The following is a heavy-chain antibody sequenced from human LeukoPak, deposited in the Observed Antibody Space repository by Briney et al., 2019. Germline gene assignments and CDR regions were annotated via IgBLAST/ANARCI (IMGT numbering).Heavy chain of an antibody. V-gene: IGHV3-7*01. D-gene: IGHD1-1*01. J-gene: IGHJ4*02. CDR1: GFTLSDYW. Sequence: GGSLRLSCAASGFTLSDYWMSWVRQAPGKGLEWVANMDQDGSEENYVDSVRGRFTISRDDAKNSLYLQMSSLRAEDTAVYYCARESTEERPGCWGQGTLVTVSS. CDR3: ARESTEERPGC. CDR2: MDQDGSEE.